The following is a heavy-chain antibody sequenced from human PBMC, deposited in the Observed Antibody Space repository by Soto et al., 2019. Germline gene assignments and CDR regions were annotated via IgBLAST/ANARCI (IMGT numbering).Heavy chain of an antibody. Sequence: EVQLLESGGGLVQPGGSLRPSCAASGFTVSSYAMSWVRQAPGKGLEWVSVISGSGSTYSADSVKGRFTISRDSSKNTVYLQMNSLRAEDTAVYYCAKALRFTFTTGYYMDVWGRGTTVTVSS. V-gene: IGHV3-23*01. CDR2: ISGSGST. D-gene: IGHD3-16*01. CDR3: AKALRFTFTTGYYMDV. J-gene: IGHJ6*03. CDR1: GFTVSSYA.